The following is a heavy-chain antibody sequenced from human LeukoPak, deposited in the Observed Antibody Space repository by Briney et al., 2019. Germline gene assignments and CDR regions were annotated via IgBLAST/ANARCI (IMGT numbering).Heavy chain of an antibody. J-gene: IGHJ6*04. CDR1: AFTFTSYG. Sequence: SLRLSCAPSAFTFTSYGMHWVSPAPGKGMGWVAFILSVGSNKYYRSSVKGRFTISRDNSKNTLYLQMNSLRAEDTAVYYCAKAASGFGYYYGMDVWGKGTTVTVSS. D-gene: IGHD3-3*01. CDR2: ILSVGSNK. V-gene: IGHV3-30*18. CDR3: AKAASGFGYYYGMDV.